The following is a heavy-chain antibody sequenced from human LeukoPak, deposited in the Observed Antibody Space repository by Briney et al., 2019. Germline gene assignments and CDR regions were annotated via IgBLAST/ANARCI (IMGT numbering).Heavy chain of an antibody. CDR2: MNPNSGNT. V-gene: IGHV1-8*01. Sequence: ASVKVSCKASGYTFTSYDINWVRQATGQGLEWMGWMNPNSGNTGYAQKFQGRVTMTRDTSISTAYMELSRLRSDDTAVYYYARDRAYSSSWYQRDTLDYWGQGTLVTVSS. D-gene: IGHD6-13*01. CDR1: GYTFTSYD. CDR3: ARDRAYSSSWYQRDTLDY. J-gene: IGHJ4*02.